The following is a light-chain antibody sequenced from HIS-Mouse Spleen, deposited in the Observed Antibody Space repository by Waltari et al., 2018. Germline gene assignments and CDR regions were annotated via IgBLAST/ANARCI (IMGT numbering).Light chain of an antibody. CDR2: EDN. Sequence: NFMLTQPHSVSESPGKTVTISCTRSSGSIASNYVQWYQQRQGSAPPTVIYEDNQRPSGVPDRFSGSIDSSSNSASLTISGLKTEDEADYYCQSYDSSNWVFGGGTKLTVL. V-gene: IGLV6-57*04. CDR3: QSYDSSNWV. J-gene: IGLJ3*02. CDR1: SGSIASNY.